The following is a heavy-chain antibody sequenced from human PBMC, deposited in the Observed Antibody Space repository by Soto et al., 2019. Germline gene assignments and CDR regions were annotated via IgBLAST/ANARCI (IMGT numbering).Heavy chain of an antibody. V-gene: IGHV3-11*06. D-gene: IGHD5-18*01. CDR3: VRAASELDY. Sequence: QVQLVESGGGLVKPGGSLRLSCSASGFTFSDYYMTWIRQAPGKGLEWVSYISSSSSHTNYADSVEGRFTISRDNAKNSLYLQINSLRAEDTAVYYCVRAASELDYWGQGTLVTVSP. CDR1: GFTFSDYY. J-gene: IGHJ4*02. CDR2: ISSSSSHT.